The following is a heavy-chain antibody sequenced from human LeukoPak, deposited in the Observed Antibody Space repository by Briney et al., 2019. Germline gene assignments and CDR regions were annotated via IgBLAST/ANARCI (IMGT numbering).Heavy chain of an antibody. J-gene: IGHJ4*02. CDR3: ACSGYTFDY. V-gene: IGHV3-48*01. D-gene: IGHD3-22*01. CDR1: RFTFSSYS. CDR2: ISSSSSTI. Sequence: GASLRLSCAASRFTFSSYSMNWVRQAPGKGLELVSYISSSSSTIYFADSVKGRFTISRDNAKNSLYLQMNSLRAEDTAVYYCACSGYTFDYWGQGTLVTVSS.